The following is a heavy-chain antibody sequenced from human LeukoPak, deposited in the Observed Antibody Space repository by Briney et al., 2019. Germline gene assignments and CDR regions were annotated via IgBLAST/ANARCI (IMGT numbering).Heavy chain of an antibody. D-gene: IGHD2-8*02. CDR1: GFTFSSYA. CDR2: ISGSGGST. V-gene: IGHV3-23*01. CDR3: AKDPGNYWYFDY. J-gene: IGHJ4*02. Sequence: GGSLRLSCAASGFTFSSYAMSWVRQAPGKGLEWVSAISGSGGSTYFADPVKGRFTISRDNSKNTLYLQMNSLRAEDTAVYYCAKDPGNYWYFDYWGQGTLVTVSS.